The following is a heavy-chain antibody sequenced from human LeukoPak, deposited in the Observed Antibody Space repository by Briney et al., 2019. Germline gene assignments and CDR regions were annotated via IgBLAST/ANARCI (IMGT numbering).Heavy chain of an antibody. Sequence: SETLSLTCTVSGASINSSAFYWGWIRQPPGKGLEWIGSIYYSRNTYYNPSLKSRVTVSVDTSKNQFSLNLTSVTAADTAVYFCARHLNYYYYYYMDVWGKGTTVTVSS. CDR2: IYYSRNT. CDR1: GASINSSAFY. CDR3: ARHLNYYYYYYMDV. J-gene: IGHJ6*03. V-gene: IGHV4-39*01.